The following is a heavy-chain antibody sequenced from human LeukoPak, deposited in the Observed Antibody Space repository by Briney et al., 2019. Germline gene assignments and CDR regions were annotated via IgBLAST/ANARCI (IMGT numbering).Heavy chain of an antibody. CDR1: GGTFSSYA. CDR3: ASYSVVRGVSWFDP. D-gene: IGHD3-10*01. J-gene: IGHJ5*02. CDR2: IIPIFGTA. Sequence: SVKVSCKASGGTFSSYAISWVRQAPGQGLEWMGGIIPIFGTANYAQKFQGRVTITADESTSTAYMELSSLRSEDTAVYYCASYSVVRGVSWFDPWGQGTLVTVSS. V-gene: IGHV1-69*13.